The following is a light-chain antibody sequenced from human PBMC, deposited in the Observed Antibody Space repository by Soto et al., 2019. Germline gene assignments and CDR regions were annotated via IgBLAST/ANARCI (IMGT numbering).Light chain of an antibody. CDR1: SSDVGSYNL. CDR2: EGS. CDR3: CSYAGSSTTRVV. Sequence: QSVLTQPASVSGSPGQSITISCTGTSSDVGSYNLVSWYQQHPGKAPKLMIYEGSKRPSGVSNRFSGSTSGNTASLTISGLQAEDEADYYCCSYAGSSTTRVVFGGGTKLTVL. V-gene: IGLV2-23*01. J-gene: IGLJ2*01.